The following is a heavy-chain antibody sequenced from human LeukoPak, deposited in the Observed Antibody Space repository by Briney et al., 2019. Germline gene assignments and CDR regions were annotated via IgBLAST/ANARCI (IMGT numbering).Heavy chain of an antibody. CDR3: ARLDKIRPGAFDI. Sequence: GESLQISFQGSGYSFTSYWIGWVRPVPGKGLGGMGIIYPVDSDTRYSPSFQGQVTISADKYISTAYLQWSSLKASDTAVYYCARLDKIRPGAFDIWGQGTMVTVSS. CDR2: IYPVDSDT. V-gene: IGHV5-51*01. D-gene: IGHD3-16*01. J-gene: IGHJ3*02. CDR1: GYSFTSYW.